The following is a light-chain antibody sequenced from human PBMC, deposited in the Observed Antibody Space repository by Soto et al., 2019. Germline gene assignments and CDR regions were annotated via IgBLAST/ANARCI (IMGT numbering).Light chain of an antibody. J-gene: IGKJ1*01. CDR1: QSVSSSY. CDR3: QQYCNSSWT. Sequence: EIVLTQSPGTLSLSPGERATLSCRASQSVSSSYLAWYQQKPGQAPRLLIYGASSRATGIPDRFSGSGSGTDFTLTISRLEPEDFAVYYCQQYCNSSWTFGQGTKVEIK. V-gene: IGKV3-20*01. CDR2: GAS.